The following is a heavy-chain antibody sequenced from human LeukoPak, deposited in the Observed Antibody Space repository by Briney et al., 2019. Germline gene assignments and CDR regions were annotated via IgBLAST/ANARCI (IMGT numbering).Heavy chain of an antibody. CDR3: AREIPYPDCSSSGCYGPWDY. Sequence: ASVKVSCKAPGYSFTSFGLSWLRQAPGQGLEWMGWISTNTGNTDYAQKFQDRVTLTTDTSTTTAYMELRSLTSDDTAVYYCAREIPYPDCSSSGCYGPWDYWGQGTLVLVSS. CDR1: GYSFTSFG. CDR2: ISTNTGNT. J-gene: IGHJ4*02. V-gene: IGHV1-18*01. D-gene: IGHD2-2*01.